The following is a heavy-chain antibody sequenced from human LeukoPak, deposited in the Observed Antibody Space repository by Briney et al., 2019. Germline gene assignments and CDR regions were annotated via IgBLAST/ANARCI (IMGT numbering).Heavy chain of an antibody. CDR3: ARSDKLDC. Sequence: GGSLRLSCAASGFTFSSYSMNWVRQAPGKGLVWVSRMNSDGSNIAHAESVKGRFTISRDNAKNTLYLQMNSLRAEDTAVYYCARSDKLDCWGQGTQVTVSS. CDR1: GFTFSSYS. CDR2: MNSDGSNI. D-gene: IGHD4-23*01. V-gene: IGHV3-74*01. J-gene: IGHJ4*02.